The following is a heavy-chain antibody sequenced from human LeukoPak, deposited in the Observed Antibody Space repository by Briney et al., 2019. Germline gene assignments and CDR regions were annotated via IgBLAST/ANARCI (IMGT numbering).Heavy chain of an antibody. V-gene: IGHV4-31*03. J-gene: IGHJ3*02. CDR2: IFYNGTT. D-gene: IGHD3-22*01. CDR1: GGSISIGGYY. CDR3: VRSFDSYNAFDI. Sequence: PSETLSLTCTVSGGSISIGGYYWSWIRQHPGKGLEWIGYIFYNGTTCYNPSLKSRLTISGDTSENQFSLKLSSVTAADTAVYYCVRSFDSYNAFDIWGQGTMVTVSS.